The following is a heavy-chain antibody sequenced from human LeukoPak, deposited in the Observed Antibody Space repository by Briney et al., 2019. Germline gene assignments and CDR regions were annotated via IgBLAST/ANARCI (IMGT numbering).Heavy chain of an antibody. CDR3: ARGEAARPYYFDY. V-gene: IGHV4-59*01. CDR1: GGSISSYY. CDR2: IFYSGST. D-gene: IGHD6-6*01. J-gene: IGHJ4*02. Sequence: PSETLSLTCTVSGGSISSYYWSWIRQPPGKGLEWIGYIFYSGSTNYNPSLKSRVTISIDTSNNQFSLELSSVTAADTAVYYCARGEAARPYYFDYWGQGTLVTVS.